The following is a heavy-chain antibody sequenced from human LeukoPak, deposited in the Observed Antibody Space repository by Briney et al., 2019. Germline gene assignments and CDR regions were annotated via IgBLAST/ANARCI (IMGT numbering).Heavy chain of an antibody. CDR3: ARGLSRYSSGWYVGY. CDR1: GYTFTCYY. CDR2: INPNSGGT. V-gene: IGHV1-2*02. Sequence: ASVKVSCKASGYTFTCYYMHWVRQAPGQGLEWMGWINPNSGGTNYAQKFQGRVTMTRDTSISTAYMELSRLRSDDTAVYYCARGLSRYSSGWYVGYWGQGTLVTVSS. J-gene: IGHJ4*02. D-gene: IGHD6-19*01.